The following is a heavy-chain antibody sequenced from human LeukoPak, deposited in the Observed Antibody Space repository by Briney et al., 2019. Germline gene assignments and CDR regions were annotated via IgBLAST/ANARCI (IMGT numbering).Heavy chain of an antibody. V-gene: IGHV3-30*04. CDR1: GFTFSSYA. CDR3: ASTGVTFGGVIAIDY. D-gene: IGHD3-16*02. CDR2: ISYDGSNK. Sequence: GGSLRLSCAASGFTFSSYAMHWVRQAPGKGLKWVAVISYDGSNKYYADSVKGRFTISRDNSKNTLYLQMNSLRADDTAVYYCASTGVTFGGVIAIDYWGQGTLVTVSS. J-gene: IGHJ4*02.